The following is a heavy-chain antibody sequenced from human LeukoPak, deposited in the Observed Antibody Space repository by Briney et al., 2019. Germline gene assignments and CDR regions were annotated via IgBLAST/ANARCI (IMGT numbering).Heavy chain of an antibody. D-gene: IGHD2-21*01. V-gene: IGHV6-1*01. CDR1: GDSVSSNSAA. CDR2: TYYRSKWYN. CDR3: ARESVGFIPTLIVSWFDP. Sequence: SQTLSLTCAISGDSVSSNSAAWNWIRQSPSRGLEWLGRTYYRSKWYNDYAVSVKSRISINPDTSKNQFSLQLNSVTPEAMAVYYCARESVGFIPTLIVSWFDPWGQGTLVTVSS. J-gene: IGHJ5*02.